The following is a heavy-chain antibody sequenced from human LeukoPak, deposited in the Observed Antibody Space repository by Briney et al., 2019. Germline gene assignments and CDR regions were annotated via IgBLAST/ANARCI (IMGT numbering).Heavy chain of an antibody. V-gene: IGHV3-7*01. CDR2: IKQDGSEK. D-gene: IGHD3-22*01. J-gene: IGHJ4*02. Sequence: GGSLRLSCAASGFTFSSYWMSWVRQAPGKGLEWVANIKQDGSEKYYVDSVKGRFTISRDNAKNSLYLQMNSLRAEDTAVYYCAREPSDYYDSSGYSLGYWGQGTLVTASS. CDR3: AREPSDYYDSSGYSLGY. CDR1: GFTFSSYW.